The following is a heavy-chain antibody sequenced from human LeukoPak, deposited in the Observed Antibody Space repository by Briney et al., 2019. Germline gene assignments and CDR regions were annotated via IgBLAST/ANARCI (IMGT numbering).Heavy chain of an antibody. CDR3: ARESMIVVVITHYYYYYYMDV. CDR2: IKQDGSEK. D-gene: IGHD3-22*01. Sequence: GGPLRLSCAASGFTFSSYWMSWVRQAPGKGLEWVANIKQDGSEKYYVDSVKGRFTISRDNAKNSLYLQMNSLRAEDTAVYYCARESMIVVVITHYYYYYYMDVWGKGTTVTVSS. J-gene: IGHJ6*03. V-gene: IGHV3-7*01. CDR1: GFTFSSYW.